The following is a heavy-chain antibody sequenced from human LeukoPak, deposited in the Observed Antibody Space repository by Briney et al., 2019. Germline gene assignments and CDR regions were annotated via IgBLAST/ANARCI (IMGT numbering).Heavy chain of an antibody. D-gene: IGHD4-11*01. CDR1: GGSISSYY. V-gene: IGHV4-59*01. Sequence: SETLSLTCTVSGGSISSYYWSWIRQPPGKGLEWIGYIYYSGSTNYNPSLKSRVTISVDTSKNQFSLKLSSVTAADTAVYYCARESKLQEGWFDPWGQGTLVTVSS. J-gene: IGHJ5*02. CDR3: ARESKLQEGWFDP. CDR2: IYYSGST.